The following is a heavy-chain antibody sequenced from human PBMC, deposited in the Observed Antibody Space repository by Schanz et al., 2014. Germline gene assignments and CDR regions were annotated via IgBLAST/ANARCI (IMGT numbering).Heavy chain of an antibody. V-gene: IGHV3-23*04. CDR2: ISGSGGST. CDR1: GFTLTSYA. CDR3: VRDERISSGVWFDP. J-gene: IGHJ5*02. D-gene: IGHD6-19*01. Sequence: EVQVVESGGGLVQPGGSLRLSCEASGFTLTSYALTWVRQAPGKGLEWVAGISGSGGSTDYADSVKGRFTVFRDNARNMVFLQMNSLRVDDTGVYYCVRDERISSGVWFDPWGQGTLVTVSS.